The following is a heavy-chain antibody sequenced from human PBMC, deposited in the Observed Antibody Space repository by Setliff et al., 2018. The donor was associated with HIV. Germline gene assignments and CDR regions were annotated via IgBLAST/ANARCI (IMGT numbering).Heavy chain of an antibody. CDR1: GFTFSNYW. V-gene: IGHV3-7*01. CDR3: AREVARNDIDC. Sequence: PGGSLRLSCAASGFTFSNYWMTWVRQAPGKGLEWVANIKPDGSDGYYVGSVKGRFTISRDNTKNSLYLQLNTLRVEDTAVYYCAREVARNDIDCWGQGTLVTVSS. CDR2: IKPDGSDG. J-gene: IGHJ4*02. D-gene: IGHD1-1*01.